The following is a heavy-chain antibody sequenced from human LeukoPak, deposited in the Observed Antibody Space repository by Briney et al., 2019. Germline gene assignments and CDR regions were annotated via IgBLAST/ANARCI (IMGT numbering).Heavy chain of an antibody. V-gene: IGHV3-30*18. J-gene: IGHJ4*02. CDR1: GFIFSSYG. CDR2: ISYDGSNK. CDR3: AKDRSSSILDY. Sequence: PGGSLRLSCAASGFIFSSYGMHWVRQAPGKGLEWVAVISYDGSNKYYADSVKGRFTISRDNSKNTLYLQMNSLRAEDTAVYYCAKDRSSSILDYWGQGTLVTVSS. D-gene: IGHD6-13*01.